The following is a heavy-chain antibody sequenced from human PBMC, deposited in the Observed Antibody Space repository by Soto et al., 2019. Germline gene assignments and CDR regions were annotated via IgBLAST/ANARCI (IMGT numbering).Heavy chain of an antibody. V-gene: IGHV1-2*04. CDR3: ARDWTWSGLLTDYYYGMDV. CDR2: INPNSGGT. D-gene: IGHD3-3*01. Sequence: ASVQVSCKASGYTFTGYYMHWVRQAPGQGLEWMGWINPNSGGTNYAQKFQGWVTMTRDTSISTAYMELSRLRSDDTAVYYCARDWTWSGLLTDYYYGMDVWGQGTTVTVSS. J-gene: IGHJ6*02. CDR1: GYTFTGYY.